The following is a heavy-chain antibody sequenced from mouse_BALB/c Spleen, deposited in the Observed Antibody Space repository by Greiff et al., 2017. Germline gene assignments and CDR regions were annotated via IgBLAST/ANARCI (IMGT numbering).Heavy chain of an antibody. V-gene: IGHV1-7*01. Sequence: QVQLQQSGAELAKPGASVKMSCKASGYTFTSYWMHWVKQRPGQGLEWIGYINPSTGYTEYNQKFKDKATLTADKSSSTAYMQLSSLTSEDSAVYYCARYPNYYGSSNWYFDVWGAGTTVTVSS. CDR3: ARYPNYYGSSNWYFDV. CDR2: INPSTGYT. J-gene: IGHJ1*01. CDR1: GYTFTSYW. D-gene: IGHD1-1*01.